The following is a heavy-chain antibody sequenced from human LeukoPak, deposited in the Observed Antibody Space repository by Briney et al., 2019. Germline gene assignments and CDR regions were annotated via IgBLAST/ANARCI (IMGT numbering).Heavy chain of an antibody. V-gene: IGHV3-23*01. CDR3: VRDNPRCCGVVPANIDDY. CDR2: ISGSGVST. J-gene: IGHJ4*02. Sequence: GGSLRLSCAASGFRFSSYAMSWVRQAPGKGLEWVSAISGSGVSTYYADSVKGRFTVSRDNAKNSLYLQMHSLSAEDTAVYYCVRDNPRCCGVVPANIDDYWGQGTLVTVSS. D-gene: IGHD2-15*01. CDR1: GFRFSSYA.